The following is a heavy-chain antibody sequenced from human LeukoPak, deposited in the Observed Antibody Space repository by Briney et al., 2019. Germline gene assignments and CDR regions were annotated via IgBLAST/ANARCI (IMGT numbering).Heavy chain of an antibody. D-gene: IGHD1-26*01. CDR2: ISYDVSNK. Sequence: GGSLRLSCAPSGFTFSSYAMHCVRQAPGNGLEWLAVISYDVSNKYYADSVKGRFTISRDNSKNTLYLQMNSLRAEDTAVYYCARDSTSGSPTKNAFDIWGQGTMVTVSS. CDR3: ARDSTSGSPTKNAFDI. CDR1: GFTFSSYA. V-gene: IGHV3-30-3*01. J-gene: IGHJ3*02.